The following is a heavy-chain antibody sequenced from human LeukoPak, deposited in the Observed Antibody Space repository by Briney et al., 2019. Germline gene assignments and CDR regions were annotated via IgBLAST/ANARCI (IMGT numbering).Heavy chain of an antibody. Sequence: PGESLRISCKGSGYSFTSYWISWVRQMPGKGLEWMGIIYPGDSDTRYSPSFQGQVTISADKSISTAYLQWSSLKASDTAMYYCARRDVPYSSGWYLGFDYWGQGTLVTVSS. V-gene: IGHV5-51*01. J-gene: IGHJ4*02. CDR2: IYPGDSDT. D-gene: IGHD6-19*01. CDR1: GYSFTSYW. CDR3: ARRDVPYSSGWYLGFDY.